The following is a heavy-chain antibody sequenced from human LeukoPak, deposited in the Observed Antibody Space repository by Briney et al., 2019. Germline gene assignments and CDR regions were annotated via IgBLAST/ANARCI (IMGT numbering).Heavy chain of an antibody. V-gene: IGHV4-39*01. CDR3: ARLYGSGKPYYYHYMDV. CDR1: GGSISSSSYY. D-gene: IGHD3-10*01. CDR2: IYYSGST. J-gene: IGHJ6*03. Sequence: SETLSLTCTVSGGSISSSSYYGGWIRQPPGKGLEWIGSIYYSGSTYYNPSLKSRVTMSVDTSKIQFSLKLSSVTAADTAVYYCARLYGSGKPYYYHYMDVWGKGTTVTVSS.